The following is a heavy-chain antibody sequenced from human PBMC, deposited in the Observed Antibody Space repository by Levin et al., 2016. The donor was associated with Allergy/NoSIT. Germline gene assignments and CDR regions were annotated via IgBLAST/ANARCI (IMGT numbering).Heavy chain of an antibody. D-gene: IGHD6-6*01. CDR1: GGSISSGGYS. CDR3: ASPRGQLVLGV. V-gene: IGHV4-30-2*01. CDR2: IYHSGST. Sequence: LRLSCAVSGGSISSGGYSWSWIRQPPGKGLEWIGYIYHSGSTNYNPSLKSRVTISVDTSKNQFSLKLSSVTAADTAVYYCASPRGQLVLGVWGQGTLVTVSS. J-gene: IGHJ4*02.